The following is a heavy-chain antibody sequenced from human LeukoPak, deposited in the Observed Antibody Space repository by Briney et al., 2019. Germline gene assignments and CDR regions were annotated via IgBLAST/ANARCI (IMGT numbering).Heavy chain of an antibody. J-gene: IGHJ4*02. Sequence: SETLSLTCTVSGGSISSSSYYWNWIRQPAGKGLEWIGRIYTSESTNYNPSLKSRVTISVDTSRNQFSLKLSSVTAADTAVYYCARGLWFGDENPPYFDYWGQGILVTVSS. CDR2: IYTSEST. V-gene: IGHV4-61*02. CDR3: ARGLWFGDENPPYFDY. D-gene: IGHD3-10*01. CDR1: GGSISSSSYY.